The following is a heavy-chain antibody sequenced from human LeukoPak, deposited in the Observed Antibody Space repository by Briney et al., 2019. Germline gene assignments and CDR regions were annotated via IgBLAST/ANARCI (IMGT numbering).Heavy chain of an antibody. V-gene: IGHV3-74*01. D-gene: IGHD6-19*01. J-gene: IGHJ4*02. Sequence: PGGSLRLSCEVSGFTFSIYWMHWIRHAPGKGLVWVSRINNDGSSIGYADSVKGRLTIPRDNAKNTLYLQMNSLRAEDTAVYYCTRGMYSSAWSIDYWGQGTLVTVSS. CDR1: GFTFSIYW. CDR3: TRGMYSSAWSIDY. CDR2: INNDGSSI.